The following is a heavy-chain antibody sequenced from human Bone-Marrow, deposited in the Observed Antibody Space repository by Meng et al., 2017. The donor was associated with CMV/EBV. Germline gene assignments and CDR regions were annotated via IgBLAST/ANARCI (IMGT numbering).Heavy chain of an antibody. Sequence: GGSLRLSCAASGFTFSSYGMHWVRQAPGKGLEWVAVIWYDGSNKYYADSVKGRFTISRDNSKNTLYLQMSSLRAEDTAVYYCARDGTYYDFWSGYYTGILDYWGQGTLVTVSS. D-gene: IGHD3-3*01. CDR1: GFTFSSYG. CDR2: IWYDGSNK. CDR3: ARDGTYYDFWSGYYTGILDY. V-gene: IGHV3-33*01. J-gene: IGHJ4*02.